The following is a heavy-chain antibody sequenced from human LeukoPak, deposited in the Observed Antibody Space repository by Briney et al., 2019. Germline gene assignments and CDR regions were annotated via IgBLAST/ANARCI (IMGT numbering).Heavy chain of an antibody. Sequence: SETLSLTCTVSGGSISSSSYYWGWIRQPPGKGLEWIGSIYYSGSTYYNPSLKSRVTISVDTSKNQFSLKLSSVTAADTAVYYCARVPYYYDSSGYDNDYWGQGTLVTVSS. D-gene: IGHD3-22*01. J-gene: IGHJ4*02. V-gene: IGHV4-39*07. CDR1: GGSISSSSYY. CDR2: IYYSGST. CDR3: ARVPYYYDSSGYDNDY.